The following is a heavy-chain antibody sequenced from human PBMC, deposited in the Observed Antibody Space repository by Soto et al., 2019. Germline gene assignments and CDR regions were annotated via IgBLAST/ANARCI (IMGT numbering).Heavy chain of an antibody. V-gene: IGHV1-8*01. CDR2: MNPNSGNT. J-gene: IGHJ4*02. Sequence: ASVKVSCKASGCTFTSYDINWVRQATGQGLEWMGWMNPNSGNTGYAQKFQGRVTMTRNTSISTAYMELSSLRFEDTAVFYFARRAGGSGSYWIRLYYFDYWGQGTLVTVSS. CDR1: GCTFTSYD. CDR3: ARRAGGSGSYWIRLYYFDY. D-gene: IGHD3-10*01.